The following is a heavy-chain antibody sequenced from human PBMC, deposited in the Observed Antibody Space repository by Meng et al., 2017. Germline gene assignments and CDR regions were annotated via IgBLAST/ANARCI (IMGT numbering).Heavy chain of an antibody. D-gene: IGHD3-10*01. CDR2: IYYSGST. J-gene: IGHJ4*02. CDR3: ARGGDPRAYYFDY. CDR1: GGSISSGGYY. Sequence: SETLSLTCTVSGGSISSGGYYWSWIRQHPGKGLEWIGYIYYSGSTYYNPSLKSRVTISLDTSKKQVSLNLNSMTAADSAIYYYARGGDPRAYYFDYWGQGTLVTVSS. V-gene: IGHV4-31*03.